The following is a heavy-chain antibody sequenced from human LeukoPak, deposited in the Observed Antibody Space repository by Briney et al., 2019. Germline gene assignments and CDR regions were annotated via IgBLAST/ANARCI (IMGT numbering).Heavy chain of an antibody. J-gene: IGHJ3*02. CDR3: ARAYGGFSAFDI. D-gene: IGHD3-10*01. V-gene: IGHV4-61*08. CDR2: IYYSGST. CDR1: GGSISSGGYY. Sequence: SETLSLTCTVSGGSISSGGYYWSWIRQHPGKGLEWIGYIYYSGSTNYNPSLKSRVTISVDTSKNQFSLKLSSVTAADTAVYYCARAYGGFSAFDIWGQGTMVTVSS.